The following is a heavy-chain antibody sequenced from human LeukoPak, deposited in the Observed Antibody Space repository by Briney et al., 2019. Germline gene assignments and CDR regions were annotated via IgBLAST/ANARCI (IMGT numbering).Heavy chain of an antibody. J-gene: IGHJ4*02. V-gene: IGHV3-30-3*01. D-gene: IGHD3-22*01. CDR3: ARASRYYYDSSGYRYYFDY. CDR2: ISYDGSNK. CDR1: GFTFSSYA. Sequence: GGSLRLSCAASGFTFSSYAMHWVRQAPGKGLEWVAVISYDGSNKYYADSVKGRFTISRDNAKNSLYLQMNSLRAEDTAVYYCARASRYYYDSSGYRYYFDYWGQGTLVTVSS.